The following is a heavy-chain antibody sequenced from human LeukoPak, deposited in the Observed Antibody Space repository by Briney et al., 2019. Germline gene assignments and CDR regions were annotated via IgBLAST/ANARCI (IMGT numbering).Heavy chain of an antibody. CDR3: ASGYCSSTSCYRGGWFDP. V-gene: IGHV1-69*05. D-gene: IGHD2-2*03. CDR1: GGTFSSYA. Sequence: SVKVSCKASGGTFSSYAISWVRQAPGQGLEWMGGIIPIFGTANYAQKFQGRVTITTDESTSTAYMELSSLRSEDTAVYYCASGYCSSTSCYRGGWFDPWGQGTLVTVSS. CDR2: IIPIFGTA. J-gene: IGHJ5*02.